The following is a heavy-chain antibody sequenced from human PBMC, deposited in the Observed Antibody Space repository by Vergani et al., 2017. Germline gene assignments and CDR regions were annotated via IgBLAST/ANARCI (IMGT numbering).Heavy chain of an antibody. Sequence: QVQLVQSGAEVKKPGASVKVSCKASGYTFTSYDINWVRQATGQGLEWMGWMNPNSGNTGYAQKFQGRVTITRKTSISTAYMELSSLRSEDTAVYYCAGGSYDSSSYYSNYYYGMDVWGQGTTVTVSS. CDR1: GYTFTSYD. J-gene: IGHJ6*02. CDR2: MNPNSGNT. V-gene: IGHV1-8*03. D-gene: IGHD3-22*01. CDR3: AGGSYDSSSYYSNYYYGMDV.